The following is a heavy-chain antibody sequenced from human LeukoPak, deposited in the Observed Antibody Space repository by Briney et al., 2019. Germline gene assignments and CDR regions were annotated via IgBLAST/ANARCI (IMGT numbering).Heavy chain of an antibody. D-gene: IGHD2-2*01. Sequence: GGSLRLSCAASGFTFASFAMAWVRQAPGKGLEWVSAIGGSADYTFYADSVRGRFSFSRDNSKNTLYLQMISLRAEDTAIYYCAKEFVSRSSLTFDYWGQGALVTVSS. CDR2: IGGSADYT. J-gene: IGHJ4*02. CDR3: AKEFVSRSSLTFDY. CDR1: GFTFASFA. V-gene: IGHV3-23*01.